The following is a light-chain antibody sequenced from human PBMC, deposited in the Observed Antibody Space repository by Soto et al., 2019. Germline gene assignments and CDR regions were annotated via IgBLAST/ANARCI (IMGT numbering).Light chain of an antibody. CDR1: SSNIGAGYD. J-gene: IGLJ1*01. CDR2: GNN. V-gene: IGLV1-40*01. Sequence: QPVLTQPPSVSGAPGQRVTISCTGSSSNIGAGYDVHWYQRLPGTAPKVLIYGNNNRPSGVXXXXSGSKSGTSASLAITGLQAEDEADYYCQSYDSSLSGSYVFGTGTKVTVL. CDR3: QSYDSSLSGSYV.